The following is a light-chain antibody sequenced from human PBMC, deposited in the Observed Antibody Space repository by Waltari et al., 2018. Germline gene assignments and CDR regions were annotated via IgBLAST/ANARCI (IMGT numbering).Light chain of an antibody. Sequence: QSTLTQPASVSGSLGQSITISCTGPSSDVGGYNSVSWYQQHPGKGPKLMIFDVANRPPGVSNRFAGSKSGNPASLTISGLQAEDEADYICSSYTTTSVLFGGGTKLTVL. CDR3: SSYTTTSVL. CDR2: DVA. CDR1: SSDVGGYNS. J-gene: IGLJ2*01. V-gene: IGLV2-14*03.